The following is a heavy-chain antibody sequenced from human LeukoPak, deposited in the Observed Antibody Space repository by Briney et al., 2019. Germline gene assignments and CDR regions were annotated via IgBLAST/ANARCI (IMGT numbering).Heavy chain of an antibody. CDR1: GYTFTGYY. D-gene: IGHD2-21*01. J-gene: IGHJ3*02. CDR3: ARVYCGGDCYLGAFDI. V-gene: IGHV1-2*02. CDR2: INPNSGGT. Sequence: ASVKVSRKASGYTFTGYYMHWVRQAPGQGLEWMGWINPNSGGTNYAQKFQGRVTVTRDTSISTAYMELSRLRSDDTAVYYCARVYCGGDCYLGAFDIWGQGTMVTVSS.